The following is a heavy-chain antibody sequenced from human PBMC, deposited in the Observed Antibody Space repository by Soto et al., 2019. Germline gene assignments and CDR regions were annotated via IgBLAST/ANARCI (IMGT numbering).Heavy chain of an antibody. J-gene: IGHJ5*02. CDR1: GYTFTSYG. CDR2: ISAYNGNT. Sequence: ASVKVSCKASGYTFTSYGISWVRQAPGQGLEWMGWISAYNGNTNYAQKLQGRVTMTTDTSTSTAYMELRSLRSDDTAVYYCARVFPNIVVVPAAIQGDWFDPWGQGTLVTVPQ. D-gene: IGHD2-2*02. V-gene: IGHV1-18*04. CDR3: ARVFPNIVVVPAAIQGDWFDP.